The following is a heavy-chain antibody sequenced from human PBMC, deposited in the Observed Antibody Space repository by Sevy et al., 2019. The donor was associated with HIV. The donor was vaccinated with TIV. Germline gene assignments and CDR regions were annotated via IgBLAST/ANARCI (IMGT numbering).Heavy chain of an antibody. J-gene: IGHJ3*02. CDR3: ARLDPRPLDAFDI. V-gene: IGHV4-38-2*01. CDR2: IFHSGTT. CDR1: GYSITSNYF. D-gene: IGHD2-2*03. Sequence: SETLSLTCAVSGYSITSNYFWGWIRQPPGKGLEWIATIFHSGTTYYNPSVKSRVTIPVDPSNNQFSLKLSSATAADTAVYYCARLDPRPLDAFDIWGQGTMVTVSS.